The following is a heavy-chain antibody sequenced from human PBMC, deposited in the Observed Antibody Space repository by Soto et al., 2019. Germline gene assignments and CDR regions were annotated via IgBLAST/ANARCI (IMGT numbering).Heavy chain of an antibody. D-gene: IGHD3-10*01. CDR2: IDWDDDK. CDR3: ARTPITMVRGVVGLFDS. Sequence: SGPTLVNPTQTLTLTCTFSGFSLSSTGMCVSWIRQPPGKALEWLARIDWDDDKYYRKSLKTRLSISKGTSKNQVVLTMTNLDPADTATYYRARTPITMVRGVVGLFDSWGQGTLVTVSS. J-gene: IGHJ4*02. V-gene: IGHV2-70*11. CDR1: GFSLSSTGMC.